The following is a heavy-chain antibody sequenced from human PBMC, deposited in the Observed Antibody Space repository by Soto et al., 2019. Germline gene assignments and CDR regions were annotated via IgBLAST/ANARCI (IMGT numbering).Heavy chain of an antibody. CDR3: AKVRPGFDY. Sequence: GGSLRLSCASSGFTFSSYGMHWVRQAPGKGLEWVSLIGPGGSNKYYTDSVKGRFTISRDNSKTTLYLQMNSLRAEDTAVYYCAKVRPGFDYWGQGTLVTVSS. CDR2: IGPGGSNK. V-gene: IGHV3-23*01. CDR1: GFTFSSYG. J-gene: IGHJ4*02.